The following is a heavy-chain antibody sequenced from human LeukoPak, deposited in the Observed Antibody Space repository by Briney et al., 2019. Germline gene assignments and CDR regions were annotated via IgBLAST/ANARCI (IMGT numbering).Heavy chain of an antibody. CDR2: INHSGST. CDR1: GGSFSGYY. V-gene: IGHV4-34*01. D-gene: IGHD3-22*01. J-gene: IGHJ4*02. Sequence: SETLSLTCAVYGGSFSGYYWSRIRQPPGKGLEWIGEINHSGSTNYNPSLKSRVTISVDTSKNQFSLKLSSVTAADTAVYYCARRVRYYDSSGYPELDYWGQGTLVTVSS. CDR3: ARRVRYYDSSGYPELDY.